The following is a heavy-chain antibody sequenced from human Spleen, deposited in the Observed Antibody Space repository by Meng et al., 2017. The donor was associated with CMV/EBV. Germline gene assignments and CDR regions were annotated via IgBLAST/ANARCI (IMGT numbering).Heavy chain of an antibody. CDR1: GGSFGDYY. J-gene: IGHJ4*02. CDR3: ARGTNSGSYFDY. CDR2: INHSGTT. D-gene: IGHD1-26*01. V-gene: IGHV4-34*01. Sequence: YGGSFGDYYWTWIRQPPGKGLEWIGEINHSGTTNYNPPLKSRVTISLDTSKKQFSLKLTSVTAADTAVYYCARGTNSGSYFDYWAQGTLVTVSS.